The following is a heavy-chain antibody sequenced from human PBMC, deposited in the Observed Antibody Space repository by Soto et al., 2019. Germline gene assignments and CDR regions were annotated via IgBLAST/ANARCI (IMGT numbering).Heavy chain of an antibody. CDR1: GFTFSNYN. Sequence: GXLRLSCLASGFTFSNYNMNWVRQAPGKGLEWVSHISGTGFYIHYADAVKGRFTISRDNAKSSVYLQMNSLRAEDTAVYYCAREGALKPFSSWGQGALVTVSS. V-gene: IGHV3-21*01. J-gene: IGHJ5*02. CDR2: ISGTGFYI. CDR3: AREGALKPFSS.